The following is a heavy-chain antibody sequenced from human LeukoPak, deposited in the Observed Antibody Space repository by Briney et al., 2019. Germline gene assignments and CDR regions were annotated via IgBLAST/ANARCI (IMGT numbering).Heavy chain of an antibody. D-gene: IGHD6-6*01. CDR1: GGSISSYY. V-gene: IGHV4-59*01. J-gene: IGHJ5*02. CDR3: ARAKGIPARRLEDNWFDP. CDR2: IYYSGST. Sequence: SETLSLTCTVSGGSISSYYWSWIRQPPGKGLEWIGYIYYSGSTNYNPSLKSRVTISVDTSKNQFSLKLSSVTAADTAVYYCARAKGIPARRLEDNWFDPWGQGTLVTVSS.